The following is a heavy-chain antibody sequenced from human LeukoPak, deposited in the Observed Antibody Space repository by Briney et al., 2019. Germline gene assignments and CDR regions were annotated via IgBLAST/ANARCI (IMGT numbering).Heavy chain of an antibody. V-gene: IGHV3-43D*03. CDR3: AKDIRDGYNPYFDY. J-gene: IGHJ4*02. CDR2: ISWDGGST. D-gene: IGHD5-24*01. CDR1: GFTFDDYA. Sequence: GGSLRLSCAASGFTFDDYAMHWVRQAPGKGLEWVSLISWDGGSTYYADSVKGRFTISRDNSKNSLYLQMKSLRAEDTALYYCAKDIRDGYNPYFDYWGQGTLVTVSS.